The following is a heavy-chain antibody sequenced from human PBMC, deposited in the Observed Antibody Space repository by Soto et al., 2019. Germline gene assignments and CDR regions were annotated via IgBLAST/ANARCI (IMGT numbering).Heavy chain of an antibody. CDR2: IWCDGSNK. J-gene: IGHJ6*02. D-gene: IGHD2-15*01. CDR1: GFTFSSYG. V-gene: IGHV3-33*01. Sequence: RLSCAASGFTFSSYGMHWVRQAPGKGLEWVAVIWCDGSNKYYADSVKGRFTISRDNSKNTLYLQMNSLRAEDTAVYYCARDMVARRGMDVWGQGTTVTVSS. CDR3: ARDMVARRGMDV.